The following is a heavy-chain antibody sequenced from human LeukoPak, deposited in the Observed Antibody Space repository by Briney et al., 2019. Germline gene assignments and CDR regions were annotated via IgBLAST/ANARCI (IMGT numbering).Heavy chain of an antibody. V-gene: IGHV3-33*01. CDR1: GFTFRSYG. D-gene: IGHD3-16*01. Sequence: PGGSLRLSCATSGFTFRSYGIHWVRQAPGKGLEWVAVIWYDGSQKDYTDAVKGRFTTSRDNSKNTAYLQMNSLRAEDTAVYYCARDQYRDVWRGYENAFDFWGQGTMVTVSS. CDR2: IWYDGSQK. CDR3: ARDQYRDVWRGYENAFDF. J-gene: IGHJ3*01.